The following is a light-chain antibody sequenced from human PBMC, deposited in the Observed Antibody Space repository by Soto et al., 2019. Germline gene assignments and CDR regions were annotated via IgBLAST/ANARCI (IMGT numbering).Light chain of an antibody. CDR1: SSDVGGYNY. Sequence: QSALTQPASVSGSPGQSITISCTGTSSDVGGYNYVSWHQQHPGKAPKLTIYDVSSRPSGVSNRFSASKSGNTASLTISGLQDEDEADYYCTSYTSSGTYVFGIGTKLTVL. J-gene: IGLJ1*01. V-gene: IGLV2-14*01. CDR3: TSYTSSGTYV. CDR2: DVS.